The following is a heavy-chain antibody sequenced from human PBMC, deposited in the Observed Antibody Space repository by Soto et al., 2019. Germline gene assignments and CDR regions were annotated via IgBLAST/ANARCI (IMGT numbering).Heavy chain of an antibody. CDR2: FDGEDGET. Sequence: ASVKVSCKVSGYSLTELSMHRVRQAPGKGLEWMGNFDGEDGETFYAQKFQGRVTMTEDTSTDTAYMELSSLRSEDTAVYYCAIHRWELGPPDYWGQGTLVTVPS. J-gene: IGHJ4*02. D-gene: IGHD1-7*01. CDR3: AIHRWELGPPDY. CDR1: GYSLTELS. V-gene: IGHV1-24*01.